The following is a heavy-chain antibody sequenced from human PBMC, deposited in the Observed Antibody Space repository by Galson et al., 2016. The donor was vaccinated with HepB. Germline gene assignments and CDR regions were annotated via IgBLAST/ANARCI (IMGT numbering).Heavy chain of an antibody. V-gene: IGHV1-69*10. J-gene: IGHJ5*02. CDR1: GGTFSSYA. D-gene: IGHD5-24*01. Sequence: SVKVSCKASGGTFSSYAFSWVRQAPGQGLEWMGGIIPILGTANYAQKFQGRVTITADKSTSTAYMDLSSLRSEDTAVYYCARGVEMATILNSFDPWGQGTLVTVSS. CDR3: ARGVEMATILNSFDP. CDR2: IIPILGTA.